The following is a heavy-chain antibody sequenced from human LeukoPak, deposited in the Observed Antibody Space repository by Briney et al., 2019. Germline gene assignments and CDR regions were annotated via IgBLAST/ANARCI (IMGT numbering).Heavy chain of an antibody. D-gene: IGHD5-12*01. CDR2: INPNSGNT. CDR3: ARAGRFDSGHAWFGP. V-gene: IGHV1-8*03. Sequence: ASVKVSCKASGYTFISHDINWVRQATGQGLEWMGWINPNSGNTGYAQKFQGRVTFTRNTSISTAYMELSSLRSEDTAVYYCARAGRFDSGHAWFGPWGQGTLVTVS. CDR1: GYTFISHD. J-gene: IGHJ5*02.